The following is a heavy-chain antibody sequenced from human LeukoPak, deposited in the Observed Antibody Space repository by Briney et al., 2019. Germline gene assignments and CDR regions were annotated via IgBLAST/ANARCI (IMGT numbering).Heavy chain of an antibody. V-gene: IGHV4-59*01. CDR3: ARGVYIAAAQYGY. Sequence: PSETLSLTCTVSGGSIGSYYWGWIRQPPGKGLEWIGYIYYSGTTNYNPSLKSRVTISVDTSKNQFSLKLSSVTAADTAVYYCARGVYIAAAQYGYWGQGTLVTVSS. CDR1: GGSIGSYY. J-gene: IGHJ4*02. CDR2: IYYSGTT. D-gene: IGHD6-13*01.